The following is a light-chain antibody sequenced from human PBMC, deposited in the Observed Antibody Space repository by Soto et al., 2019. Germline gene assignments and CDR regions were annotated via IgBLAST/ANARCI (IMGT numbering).Light chain of an antibody. J-gene: IGLJ3*02. Sequence: NFMLTQPHSVSESPGKTVTISCTRSSGSIASNYVQWYQQRPGSAPTTVIYEDNQRPSGVPYRFSGSIDSSSNSASLTISGLKTEDEADYYCQSYDSSTHWVFGGGTKVTVL. CDR2: EDN. CDR1: SGSIASNY. V-gene: IGLV6-57*03. CDR3: QSYDSSTHWV.